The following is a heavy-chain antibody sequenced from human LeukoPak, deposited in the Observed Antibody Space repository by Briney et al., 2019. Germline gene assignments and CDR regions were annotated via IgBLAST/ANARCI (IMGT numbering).Heavy chain of an antibody. Sequence: GGSLRLSCAASTSTFSSYAMSWVRQAPGKGLEWVSAISGSGGSTYYADSVKGRFTISRDNSKNTLYLQMNSLRAEDTAVYYCAKDRSGVIAARRWGFDYWGQGTLVTVSS. CDR3: AKDRSGVIAARRWGFDY. CDR2: ISGSGGST. J-gene: IGHJ4*02. CDR1: TSTFSSYA. V-gene: IGHV3-23*01. D-gene: IGHD6-6*01.